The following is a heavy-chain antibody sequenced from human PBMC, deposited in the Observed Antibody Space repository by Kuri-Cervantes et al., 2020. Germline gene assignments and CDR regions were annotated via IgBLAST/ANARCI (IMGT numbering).Heavy chain of an antibody. J-gene: IGHJ2*01. CDR3: ARGGYSYGSSFFDL. CDR2: IYSGGST. CDR1: GFTFSSYN. V-gene: IGHV3-53*01. D-gene: IGHD5-18*01. Sequence: GESLKISCAASGFTFSSYNMNWVRQAPGKGLEWVSVIYSGGSTYYADSVKGRFTISRDNSKNTLYLQMNSLRAEDTAVYYCARGGYSYGSSFFDLWGRGTLVTVSS.